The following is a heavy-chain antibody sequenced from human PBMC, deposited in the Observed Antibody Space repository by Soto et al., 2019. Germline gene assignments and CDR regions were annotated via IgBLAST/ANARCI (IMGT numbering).Heavy chain of an antibody. CDR2: IYSGGST. V-gene: IGHV3-66*01. J-gene: IGHJ3*02. CDR3: ARVQPRGAFDI. CDR1: GFTVSSNY. Sequence: EVQLVESGGGLVQPGGSLRLSCAASGFTVSSNYMSWVRQAPGKGLEWVSVIYSGGSTYYADSVKGRFTISRDNSKNTLHLQMNSLRAEDTAVYYCARVQPRGAFDIWGQGTMVTVSS. D-gene: IGHD1-26*01.